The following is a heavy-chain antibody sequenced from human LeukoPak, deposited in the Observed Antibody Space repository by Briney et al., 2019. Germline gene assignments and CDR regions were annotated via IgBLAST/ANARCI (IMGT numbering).Heavy chain of an antibody. Sequence: SQTLSLTCAISGDSDSGSPAVWNWIRQSPSRGLEWLGRAYYRSKWYIDYAVSVKGRITITPDTSKNQFSLQLNSVTPEVTAVYYCARAPHEYDYVWGSYRPFGGMDVWGQGTTVTVSS. CDR3: ARAPHEYDYVWGSYRPFGGMDV. CDR2: AYYRSKWYI. CDR1: GDSDSGSPAV. D-gene: IGHD3-16*02. J-gene: IGHJ6*02. V-gene: IGHV6-1*01.